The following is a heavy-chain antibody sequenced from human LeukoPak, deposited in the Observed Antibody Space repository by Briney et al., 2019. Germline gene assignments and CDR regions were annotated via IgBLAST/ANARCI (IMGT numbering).Heavy chain of an antibody. J-gene: IGHJ4*02. CDR3: ASTNPDGHNVDY. CDR1: GYSFTSYW. D-gene: IGHD5-24*01. CDR2: IYPGDSSI. Sequence: GESLKISCKASGYSFTSYWIGWVRQMPGKGLEWMAIIYPGDSSIKYNPSFQAQVTISADKSITTTYLQWSSLEASDTAIYYCASTNPDGHNVDYWGQGTLVTVSS. V-gene: IGHV5-51*01.